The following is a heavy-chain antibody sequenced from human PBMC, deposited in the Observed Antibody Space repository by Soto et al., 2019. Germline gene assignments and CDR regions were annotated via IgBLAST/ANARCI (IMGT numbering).Heavy chain of an antibody. CDR3: ARVDTAMAGRGDY. Sequence: QVQLVQSGAEVKKPGSSVKVSCKASGGTFSSYAISWVRQAPGQGLEWMGGIIPIFGTANYAQKFQGRVTXTXDXXTRTAYMELSSLRSEDTAVYYCARVDTAMAGRGDYWGQGTLVTVSS. J-gene: IGHJ4*02. CDR2: IIPIFGTA. D-gene: IGHD5-18*01. CDR1: GGTFSSYA. V-gene: IGHV1-69*05.